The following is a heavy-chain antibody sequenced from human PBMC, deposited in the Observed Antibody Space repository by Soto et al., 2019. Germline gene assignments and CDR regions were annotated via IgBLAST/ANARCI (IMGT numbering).Heavy chain of an antibody. J-gene: IGHJ6*02. CDR1: GFTVSSNY. CDR3: AIDRLSSTIPYGMDV. Sequence: ESGGGLIQPGGSLRLSCAASGFTVSSNYMIWVRQAPGKGLEWVSVIYSGGSTYYADSVKGRFTISRDNSKNTLYLQMNSLRAEDTAVYYCAIDRLSSTIPYGMDVWGHGTTVTVSS. D-gene: IGHD3-3*01. CDR2: IYSGGST. V-gene: IGHV3-53*01.